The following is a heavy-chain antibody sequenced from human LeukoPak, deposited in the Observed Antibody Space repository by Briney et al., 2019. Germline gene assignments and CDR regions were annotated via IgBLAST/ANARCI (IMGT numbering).Heavy chain of an antibody. CDR3: ARDIVAGTGFDP. V-gene: IGHV3-21*01. J-gene: IGHJ5*02. CDR1: GFTFSSYS. Sequence: GGSLRLSCAASGFTFSSYSMNSGRQAPGEGLEWVSSISSSSSYIYYADSVKGRFTISRDNAKNSLYLQMNSLRAEDTAVYYCARDIVAGTGFDPWGQGTLVTVSS. CDR2: ISSSSSYI. D-gene: IGHD6-19*01.